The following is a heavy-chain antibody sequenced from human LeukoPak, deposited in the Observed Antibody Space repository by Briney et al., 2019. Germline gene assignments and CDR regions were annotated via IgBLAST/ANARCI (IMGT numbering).Heavy chain of an antibody. J-gene: IGHJ4*02. CDR1: GFTFSSYA. D-gene: IGHD2-8*01. CDR2: ISGSGGST. CDR3: AKVGLGMVYYFDY. Sequence: GSLRLSCAASGFTFSSYAMSWVRQAPGKGLEWVSAISGSGGSTYYADPVKGRFTISRDNSKNTLYLQMNSLRAEDTAVYYCAKVGLGMVYYFDYWGQGTLVTVSS. V-gene: IGHV3-23*01.